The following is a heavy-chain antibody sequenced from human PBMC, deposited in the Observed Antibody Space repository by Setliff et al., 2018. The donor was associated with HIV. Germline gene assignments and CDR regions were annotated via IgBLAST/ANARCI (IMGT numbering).Heavy chain of an antibody. CDR3: AKLKEKWLSPILQNFFDP. CDR2: IQSGGII. D-gene: IGHD3-22*01. Sequence: PGGSLRLSCAASGLTLSNSAMTWVRQKPGRGLEWVSLIQSGGIIYYADSVKGRFTISRDSSSNTLSLQMTSLRAEDTALYYCAKLKEKWLSPILQNFFDPWGQGTLVTVSS. CDR1: GLTLSNSA. V-gene: IGHV3-23*01. J-gene: IGHJ5*02.